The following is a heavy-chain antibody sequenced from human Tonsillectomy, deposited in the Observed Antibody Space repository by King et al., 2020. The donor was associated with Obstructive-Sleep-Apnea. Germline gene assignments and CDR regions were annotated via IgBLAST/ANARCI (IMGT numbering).Heavy chain of an antibody. D-gene: IGHD3-22*01. V-gene: IGHV5-51*01. J-gene: IGHJ6*02. CDR3: ARLGGYDSSGLYYYYGMDV. CDR2: IYPGDSNT. CDR1: GYRFTSYW. Sequence: VQLVESGAEVKKPGESLKISCKGSGYRFTSYWIGWVRQMPGKGLEWMGIIYPGDSNTRYSPSFQGQVTISADKSITTAYLQWSSLKASDTAMYYCARLGGYDSSGLYYYYGMDVWGQGTTVTASS.